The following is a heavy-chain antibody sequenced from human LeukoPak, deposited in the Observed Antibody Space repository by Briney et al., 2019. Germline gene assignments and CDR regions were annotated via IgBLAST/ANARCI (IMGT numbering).Heavy chain of an antibody. CDR3: AREGRGSYYDSSDYYHTGGAFDY. D-gene: IGHD3-22*01. Sequence: ASVKVSCKASGGTFSSYAISWVRQAPGQGLEWMGGIIPIFGTANYAQKFQGRVTITADESTSTAYMELSSLRSEDTAVYYCAREGRGSYYDSSDYYHTGGAFDYWGQGTLVTVSS. V-gene: IGHV1-69*13. CDR1: GGTFSSYA. J-gene: IGHJ4*02. CDR2: IIPIFGTA.